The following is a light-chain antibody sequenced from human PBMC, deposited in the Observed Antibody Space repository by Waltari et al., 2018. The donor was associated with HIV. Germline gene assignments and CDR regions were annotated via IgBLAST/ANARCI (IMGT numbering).Light chain of an antibody. CDR3: CSFANSRTLG. CDR2: EGT. J-gene: IGLJ2*01. CDR1: SSYVGNSNL. Sequence: QSALTQPASVSGFPGPSISISCTGTSSYVGNSNLVSLYQQPPGQAPTLLLYEGTKRPSGVSNRFSGSKSGNTASLMISGLQAEDEAHYFCCSFANSRTLGFGGGTKVTVL. V-gene: IGLV2-23*01.